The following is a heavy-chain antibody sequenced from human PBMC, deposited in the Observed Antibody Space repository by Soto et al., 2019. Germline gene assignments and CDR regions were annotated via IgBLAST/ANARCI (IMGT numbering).Heavy chain of an antibody. J-gene: IGHJ6*02. D-gene: IGHD3-16*01. CDR1: RFTFSDYY. V-gene: IGHV3-11*01. CDR3: ARAHLGGDSNGMDV. Sequence: GGSLRLSCAASRFTFSDYYMNWIRQAPGKGLEWVSYISSSGSTIYYTDSVKGRFTISRDNANNSLYLQMSSLRAEDTAVYHCARAHLGGDSNGMDVWGQGTTVTVSS. CDR2: ISSSGSTI.